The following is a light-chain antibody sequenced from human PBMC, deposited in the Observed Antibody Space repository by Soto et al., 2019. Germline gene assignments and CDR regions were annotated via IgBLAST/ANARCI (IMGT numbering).Light chain of an antibody. CDR2: TNN. V-gene: IGLV1-44*01. CDR1: NSNIGSNT. CDR3: ATWDDSLNVQV. Sequence: QSALTQPPSASGTPGQRVTISCSGGNSNIGSNTVNWYQQLPGTAPTLLIYTNNQRPSGVPDRFSGSKSGTSASLAISGLQSEDEADYYCATWDDSLNVQVFGGGTKVTVL. J-gene: IGLJ3*02.